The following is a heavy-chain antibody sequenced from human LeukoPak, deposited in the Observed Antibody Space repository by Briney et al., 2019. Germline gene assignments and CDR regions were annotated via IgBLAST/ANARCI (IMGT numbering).Heavy chain of an antibody. V-gene: IGHV4-4*07. D-gene: IGHD3-10*01. CDR1: GGSTSSYY. Sequence: SETLSLTCTVSGGSTSSYYWSRIRQPAGKGLEWIGRIYTSGSTNYNPSLRSRVTMSVDTSKNQFSLKLSSVTAADTAVYYCARDYGSGSYYNIDDAFDIWGQGTMVTVSS. J-gene: IGHJ3*02. CDR2: IYTSGST. CDR3: ARDYGSGSYYNIDDAFDI.